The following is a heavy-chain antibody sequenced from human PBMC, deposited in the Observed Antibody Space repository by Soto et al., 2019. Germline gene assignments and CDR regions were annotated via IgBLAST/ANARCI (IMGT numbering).Heavy chain of an antibody. Sequence: SGPTLVNPTQTLTLICTFSGFSLSTTGVGVGWIRQPPGKALEWLALIYWDDDKRYNPSLNSRLTITKDTSKNQVVLAMTNVDPVDTATYYCVQSRCGGDCLQSYSSHSYYGLDVWGQGTTVTVSS. CDR1: GFSLSTTGVG. CDR3: VQSRCGGDCLQSYSSHSYYGLDV. D-gene: IGHD2-21*02. V-gene: IGHV2-5*02. CDR2: IYWDDDK. J-gene: IGHJ6*02.